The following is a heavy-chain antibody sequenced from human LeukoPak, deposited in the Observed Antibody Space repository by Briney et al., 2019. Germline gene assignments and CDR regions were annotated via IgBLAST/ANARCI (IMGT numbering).Heavy chain of an antibody. V-gene: IGHV1-24*01. D-gene: IGHD6-13*01. Sequence: ASVKVSCKVSGYTLTELSMHWVRQAPGKGLEWMGGFAPEDGETIYAQKFQGRVTMTEDTSTDTAYMELSSLRSEDTAVYYCATPVGSSSLAGGYYYYMDVWGKGTTVTVSS. CDR3: ATPVGSSSLAGGYYYYMDV. CDR1: GYTLTELS. J-gene: IGHJ6*03. CDR2: FAPEDGET.